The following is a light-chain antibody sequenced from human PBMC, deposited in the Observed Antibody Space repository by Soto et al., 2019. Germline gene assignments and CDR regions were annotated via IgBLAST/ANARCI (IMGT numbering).Light chain of an antibody. Sequence: EIVLTQSPATLSLSPGERATLSCRASQSVSSYLAWYQQKPGQAPRLLIYDASNSATGIPARFSGSGSGTDFTPTNSSLGHEGFSIYYSQQRSNWPPTFGQGTKVEIK. J-gene: IGKJ1*01. CDR2: DAS. V-gene: IGKV3-11*01. CDR1: QSVSSY. CDR3: QQRSNWPPT.